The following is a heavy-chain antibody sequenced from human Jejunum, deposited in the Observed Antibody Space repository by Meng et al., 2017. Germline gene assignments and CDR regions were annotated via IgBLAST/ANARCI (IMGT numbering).Heavy chain of an antibody. Sequence: HPWAARRLHACETRSPPSLIFCVSYSCYCCGCLRQPPGKGLEWIGEIQHSVRTNNSPSLKSRVTKSLDTSKNHFSLYVNSVTAADTSVYCCARGRGILWCCLHLCYWGQRTLVTVSS. J-gene: IGHJ4*02. CDR3: ARGRGILWCCLHLCY. CDR2: IQHSVRT. V-gene: IGHV4-34*01. CDR1: CVSYSCYC. D-gene: IGHD2-21*01.